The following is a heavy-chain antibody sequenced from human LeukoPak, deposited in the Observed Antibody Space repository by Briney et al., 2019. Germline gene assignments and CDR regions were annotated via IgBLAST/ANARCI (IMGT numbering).Heavy chain of an antibody. D-gene: IGHD5-12*01. Sequence: GGSLRLSCAASGFTFNTNAMSWVRQAPGKGLEWVSAISGRTGGTYYADSAKGRFTISRDNSKSTLYLQMDSLRAEDTAVYYCAKCGNSGCHLIDYWGQGTLVTVSS. CDR3: AKCGNSGCHLIDY. CDR1: GFTFNTNA. V-gene: IGHV3-23*01. CDR2: ISGRTGGT. J-gene: IGHJ4*02.